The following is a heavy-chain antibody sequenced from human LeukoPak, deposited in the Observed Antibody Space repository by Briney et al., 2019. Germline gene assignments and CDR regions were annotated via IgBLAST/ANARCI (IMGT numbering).Heavy chain of an antibody. CDR3: ARHGTISSESYFDY. J-gene: IGHJ4*02. D-gene: IGHD1-14*01. Sequence: SETLSLTCTVSGGSMSSYYWSWIRQPPGKGLEWIGYIYYSGSSNYNPSLKSRVTMSVDTSKNQCSLKLTSVTAADTAVYYCARHGTISSESYFDYWGQGALVTVSS. CDR1: GGSMSSYY. V-gene: IGHV4-59*01. CDR2: IYYSGSS.